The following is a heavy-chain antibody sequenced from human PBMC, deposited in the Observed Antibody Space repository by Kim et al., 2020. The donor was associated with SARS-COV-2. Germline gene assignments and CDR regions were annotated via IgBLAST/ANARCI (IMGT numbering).Heavy chain of an antibody. Sequence: SETLSLTCSVSGGSVGSSSYYWTWIRQSPGKGLEWIGEISYTGTTRYKSPLENRVIISLDTPKNQVSLKMTSVTSADTAVYYCGRGFFYDFRVQVWGQGTLVIVS. V-gene: IGHV4-61*01. D-gene: IGHD3-16*01. CDR1: GGSVGSSSYY. J-gene: IGHJ4*02. CDR2: ISYTGTT. CDR3: GRGFFYDFRVQV.